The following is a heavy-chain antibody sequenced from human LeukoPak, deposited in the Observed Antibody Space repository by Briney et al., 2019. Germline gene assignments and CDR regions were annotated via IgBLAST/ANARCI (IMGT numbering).Heavy chain of an antibody. CDR1: GGSISSYY. CDR2: IYTSGST. Sequence: SEALSLTCTVSGGSISSYYWSWIRQPAGKGLEWIGRIYTSGSTNYNPSLKSRVTMSVDTSKNQFSLKLSSVTAADTAVYYCARKVVAATPNWFDPWGQGTLVTVSS. J-gene: IGHJ5*02. V-gene: IGHV4-4*07. D-gene: IGHD2-15*01. CDR3: ARKVVAATPNWFDP.